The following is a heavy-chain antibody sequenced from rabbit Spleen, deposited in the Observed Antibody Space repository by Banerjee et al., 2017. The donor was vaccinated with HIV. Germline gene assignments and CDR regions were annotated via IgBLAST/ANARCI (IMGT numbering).Heavy chain of an antibody. Sequence: EESGGDLVQPEGSLTLTCKASGFDFSNDAMCWVRQAPGKGPEFIACIYNGDGSTYYASWVNGRFTVSKTSPTTVTLQMTSLTAADMATYFCARDGSGWGANFNLWGPGTLVTVS. CDR3: ARDGSGWGANFNL. J-gene: IGHJ4*01. CDR1: GFDFSNDA. D-gene: IGHD4-1*01. V-gene: IGHV1S47*01. CDR2: IYNGDGST.